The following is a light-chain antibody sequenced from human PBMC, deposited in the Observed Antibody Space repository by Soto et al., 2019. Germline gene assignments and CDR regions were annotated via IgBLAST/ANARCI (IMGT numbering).Light chain of an antibody. CDR1: QILLNSNGXYY. Sequence: EQASIACRSSQILLNSNGXYYXXWXXQXPXXXPXXLFYLTSVRASGVPDRFSGSASGTEFTLRISRVEAEDVGIYYCMQALQSLTFGQGTRLEIK. J-gene: IGKJ5*01. CDR2: LTS. V-gene: IGKV2-28*01. CDR3: MQALQSLT.